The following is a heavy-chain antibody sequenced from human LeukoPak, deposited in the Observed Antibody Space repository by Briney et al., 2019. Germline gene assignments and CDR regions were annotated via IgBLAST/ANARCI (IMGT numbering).Heavy chain of an antibody. CDR3: ARDYGGSSPFDY. CDR2: ISSSTI. Sequence: PGGSLRLSCAASGFTFSSYSMNWVRQAPGKGLEWVSYISSSTIYYADSVKGRFTISRDNAKNSLYLQMNSLRAEDTAVYYCARDYGGSSPFDYWGQGTLVTVSS. V-gene: IGHV3-48*01. J-gene: IGHJ4*02. D-gene: IGHD4-23*01. CDR1: GFTFSSYS.